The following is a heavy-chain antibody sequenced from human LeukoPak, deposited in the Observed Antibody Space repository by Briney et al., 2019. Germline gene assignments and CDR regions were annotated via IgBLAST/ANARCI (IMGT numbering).Heavy chain of an antibody. Sequence: PGGSLRLSCAASGFTFSTYGMHWVRHAPGKGLVWVSRINSDGSSTSYADSVKGRFTISRDNAKNTLYLQMNSLRAEDTAVYYCARDRDSGYHDAFDIWGQGTMVTVSS. CDR3: ARDRDSGYHDAFDI. V-gene: IGHV3-74*01. CDR1: GFTFSTYG. CDR2: INSDGSST. J-gene: IGHJ3*02. D-gene: IGHD3-10*01.